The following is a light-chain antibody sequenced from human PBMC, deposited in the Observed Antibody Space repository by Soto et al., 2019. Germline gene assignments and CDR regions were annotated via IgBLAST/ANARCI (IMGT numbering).Light chain of an antibody. J-gene: IGKJ1*01. CDR2: AAS. V-gene: IGKV1-27*01. CDR3: QKYNSPPRT. CDR1: QGISNY. Sequence: DIQMTQSPPSLSASVGDRVTITCRASQGISNYLAWYQQKPGELPKLVIYAASILQTGVPSRFSGSGSGIDFSLTISSLQPEDVATYFCQKYNSPPRTFGQGTKVELK.